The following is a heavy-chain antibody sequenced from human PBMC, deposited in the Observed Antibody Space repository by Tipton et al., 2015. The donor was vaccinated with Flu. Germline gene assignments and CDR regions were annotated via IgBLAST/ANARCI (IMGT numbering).Heavy chain of an antibody. CDR2: IDPTSSHI. CDR1: GFSFNIYT. V-gene: IGHV3-21*01. CDR3: ARDYNWGEGY. J-gene: IGHJ4*02. D-gene: IGHD7-27*01. Sequence: SLRLSCAASGFSFNIYTMMWVRLVPGKGLEWVASIDPTSSHIHYGDSVRSRFTISRDNAKYSVFLHMDTLGDDDTAVYFCARDYNWGEGYWGQGTLVAVSS.